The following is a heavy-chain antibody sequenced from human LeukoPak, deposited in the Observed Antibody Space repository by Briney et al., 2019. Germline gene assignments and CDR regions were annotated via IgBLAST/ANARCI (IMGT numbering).Heavy chain of an antibody. D-gene: IGHD3-3*01. CDR2: ISNIGTT. CDR1: GASISSYF. CDR3: ARATYYDFWSGPYYFDY. V-gene: IGHV4-59*01. Sequence: SETLSLTCTVSGASISSYFWTWIRQSPGKGLEWIGYISNIGTTNYNPSLKSRVTISGDTSKNQFSLKLSSVTAADTAVYYCARATYYDFWSGPYYFDYWGQGTLVTVSS. J-gene: IGHJ4*02.